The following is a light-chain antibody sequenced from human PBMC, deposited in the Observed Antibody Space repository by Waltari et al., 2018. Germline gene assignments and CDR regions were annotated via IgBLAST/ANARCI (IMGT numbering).Light chain of an antibody. Sequence: DIVMTQSPLSLAVTPGEPASIPCGSSQSLLQSNGYKYLDWYLQKPGQSPQLLIYLGSNRASGVPDRFSGSGSGTDFTLKISRVEAEDVGIYFCMQGLQTPTFGQGTRLEIK. CDR3: MQGLQTPT. CDR1: QSLLQSNGYKY. CDR2: LGS. V-gene: IGKV2-28*01. J-gene: IGKJ5*01.